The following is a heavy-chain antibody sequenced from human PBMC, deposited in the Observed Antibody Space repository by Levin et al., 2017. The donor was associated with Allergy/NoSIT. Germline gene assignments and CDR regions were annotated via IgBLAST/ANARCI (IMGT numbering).Heavy chain of an antibody. V-gene: IGHV1-18*01. CDR3: ARGHSSSWYPLGGKYDY. J-gene: IGHJ4*02. CDR2: ISAYNGNT. CDR1: GYTFTSYG. D-gene: IGHD6-13*01. Sequence: ASVKVSCKASGYTFTSYGISWVRQAPGQGLEWMGWISAYNGNTNYAQKLQGRVTMTTDTSTSTAYMELRSLRSDDTAVYYCARGHSSSWYPLGGKYDYWGQGTLVTVSS.